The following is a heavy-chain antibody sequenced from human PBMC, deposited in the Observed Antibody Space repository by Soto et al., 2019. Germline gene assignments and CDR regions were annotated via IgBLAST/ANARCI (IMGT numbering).Heavy chain of an antibody. CDR3: ARRYVSAIDY. CDR1: GGSISSWY. J-gene: IGHJ4*02. Sequence: QVQLQESGPGLVKPSESLSLTCTVSGGSISSWYWSWIRQPPGKGLEWIGYIYYSGSTNYNPSLKSRFTISVDTSKTQFSLKLSSVTAADTAVYYCARRYVSAIDYWGQATLVTVSS. V-gene: IGHV4-59*08. D-gene: IGHD3-16*01. CDR2: IYYSGST.